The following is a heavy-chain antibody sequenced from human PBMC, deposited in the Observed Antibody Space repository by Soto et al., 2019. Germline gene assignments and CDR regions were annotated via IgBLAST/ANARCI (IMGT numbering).Heavy chain of an antibody. CDR1: GFSFSNYG. CDR2: IWSDGSDK. D-gene: IGHD2-15*01. J-gene: IGHJ6*02. CDR3: ASELGMVTTTYYFVMEV. V-gene: IGHV3-33*01. Sequence: QVQLVESGGGVVQPGRSLRLSCAASGFSFSNYGMHWVRQAPGKGPEWVAVIWSDGSDKYYADSVKGRFAISRDNSQSTLYLQMNSLRGKDTDVYYCASELGMVTTTYYFVMEVWGQGSRVTVCS.